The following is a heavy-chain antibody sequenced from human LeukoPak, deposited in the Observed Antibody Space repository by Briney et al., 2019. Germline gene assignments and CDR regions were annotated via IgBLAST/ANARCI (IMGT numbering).Heavy chain of an antibody. CDR1: GGSISTYH. V-gene: IGHV4-59*01. CDR3: ARGLRSRDGYNYDYFDD. J-gene: IGHJ4*02. CDR2: IYYSGST. Sequence: PSETLSLTCTVSGGSISTYHWSWIRQPPGKGLELIGIIYYSGSTNYNPSLKSRVTISVDTSKNQFSLKLSSVTAADTAVYYCARGLRSRDGYNYDYFDDWGQGTLVTVSS. D-gene: IGHD5-24*01.